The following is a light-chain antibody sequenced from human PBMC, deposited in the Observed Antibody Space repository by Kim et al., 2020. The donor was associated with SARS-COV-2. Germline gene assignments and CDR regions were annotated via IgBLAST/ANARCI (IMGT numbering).Light chain of an antibody. CDR1: QDIRND. CDR2: GAS. Sequence: DRVTSTGRASQDIRNDLGWYQQNPGRAPKRLIYGASSLQSGVPSRFSGSGSGTEFTLTISSLQPEDFATYFCLQHNTYPITFGQGTRLEIK. V-gene: IGKV1-17*01. CDR3: LQHNTYPIT. J-gene: IGKJ5*01.